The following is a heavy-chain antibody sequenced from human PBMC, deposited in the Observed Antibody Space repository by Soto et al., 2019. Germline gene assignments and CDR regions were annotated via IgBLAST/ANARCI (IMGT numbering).Heavy chain of an antibody. J-gene: IGHJ4*02. Sequence: GGSLRLSCAASGFTFSSYGMHWVRQAPGKGLEWVAVISYDGSNKYYADSVKGRFTISRDNSKNTLYLQMNSLRAEDTAVYYCAKDLTHYGGTTHFDYRGQGTLVTVSS. CDR1: GFTFSSYG. V-gene: IGHV3-30*18. CDR2: ISYDGSNK. D-gene: IGHD4-17*01. CDR3: AKDLTHYGGTTHFDY.